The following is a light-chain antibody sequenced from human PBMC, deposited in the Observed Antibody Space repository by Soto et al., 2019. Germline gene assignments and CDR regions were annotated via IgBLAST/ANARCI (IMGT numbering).Light chain of an antibody. V-gene: IGLV1-40*01. J-gene: IGLJ2*01. CDR3: QSYDSSLRGLV. Sequence: QLVLTQPPSVSGAPGQRVTISCTGSSSNIGAGYDVHWYQQLPGTAPKLLMYGNNIRPSGVPDRFSDSKSGTSASLAITGLQAEDEAAYFCQSYDSSLRGLVFGGGTKLTVL. CDR2: GNN. CDR1: SSNIGAGYD.